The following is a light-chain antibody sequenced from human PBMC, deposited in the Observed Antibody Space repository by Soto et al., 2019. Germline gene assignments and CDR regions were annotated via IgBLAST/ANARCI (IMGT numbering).Light chain of an antibody. Sequence: QSVLTQPPSVSAAPGQKVTISCSGSSSNIGNNYVSWYQQLPGTAPKLLIYENNKRPSGIPDRFSGSKSGTSATLGITGLQTGGEADYYCGTWDSSLSAGRGGFGGGTKLTVL. CDR2: ENN. J-gene: IGLJ2*01. V-gene: IGLV1-51*02. CDR3: GTWDSSLSAGRGG. CDR1: SSNIGNNY.